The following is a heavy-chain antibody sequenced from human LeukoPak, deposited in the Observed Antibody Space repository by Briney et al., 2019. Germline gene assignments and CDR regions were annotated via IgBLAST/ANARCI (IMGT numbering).Heavy chain of an antibody. D-gene: IGHD1-14*01. CDR2: ISSSSTYI. Sequence: GGSLRLSCEVSGFTVSSNYMSWVRQAPGKGLEWVSSISSSSTYIYYADSVKGRFTISRDNAKNSLYLQMNSLRAEDTAVYYCARATGWAFDIWGQGTMVTVSS. V-gene: IGHV3-21*01. CDR1: GFTVSSNY. CDR3: ARATGWAFDI. J-gene: IGHJ3*02.